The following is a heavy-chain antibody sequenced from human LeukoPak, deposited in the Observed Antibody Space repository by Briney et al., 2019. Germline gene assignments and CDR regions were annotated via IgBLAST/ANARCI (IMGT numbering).Heavy chain of an antibody. D-gene: IGHD6-13*01. CDR3: AKGLTAAGTSRGMDV. V-gene: IGHV3-23*01. J-gene: IGHJ6*02. Sequence: GGSLRLSCTASGFTFSSYALSWVRQGPGKGLEWVSGISGSGGSTYYADSVKGRFTISRDNSKNTLYLQMNSLRAEDTAVYYCAKGLTAAGTSRGMDVWGQGTTVTVSS. CDR1: GFTFSSYA. CDR2: ISGSGGST.